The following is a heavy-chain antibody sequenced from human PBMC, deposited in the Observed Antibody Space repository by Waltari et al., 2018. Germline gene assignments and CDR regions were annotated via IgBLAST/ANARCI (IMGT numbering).Heavy chain of an antibody. Sequence: EVQLVESGGVVVQPWGSLRLSCAASGFTFDDYTMHWVRQTPGKGLEWVSLISWHGGSTYYADSVKGRFTISRDNSKNSLYLQMDSLRSEDTALYYCAKDIEVTAAGSGFDYWDQGTLVTVSS. CDR3: AKDIEVTAAGSGFDY. D-gene: IGHD6-13*01. V-gene: IGHV3-43*01. CDR2: ISWHGGST. CDR1: GFTFDDYT. J-gene: IGHJ4*02.